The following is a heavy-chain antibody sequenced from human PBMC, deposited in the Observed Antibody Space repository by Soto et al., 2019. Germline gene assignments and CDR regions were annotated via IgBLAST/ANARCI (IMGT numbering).Heavy chain of an antibody. Sequence: QVTLKESGPVLVKPTETLTLTCTFSGFSFSNPRMSVSWIRQPPGKALEWLAHISSSDVKSYSTSLKSRLTILEDTSKSQVVLTMTNVDPMDAATYYGARVLYYGMDVWGQGTTVTVSS. CDR3: ARVLYYGMDV. J-gene: IGHJ6*02. CDR1: GFSFSNPRMS. CDR2: ISSSDVK. V-gene: IGHV2-26*01.